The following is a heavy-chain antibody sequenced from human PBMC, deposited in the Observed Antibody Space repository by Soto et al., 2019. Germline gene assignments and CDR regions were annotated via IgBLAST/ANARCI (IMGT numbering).Heavy chain of an antibody. CDR2: ISGSGGST. CDR3: AKDFAAWFGEPSGFDY. J-gene: IGHJ4*02. Sequence: GGSLRLSCAASGFTFSSYAMSWVRQAPGKGLEWVSAISGSGGSTYYADSVKGRFTISRDNSKNTLYLQMNSLRAEDTAVYYCAKDFAAWFGEPSGFDYWGQGTLVTVSS. D-gene: IGHD3-10*01. CDR1: GFTFSSYA. V-gene: IGHV3-23*01.